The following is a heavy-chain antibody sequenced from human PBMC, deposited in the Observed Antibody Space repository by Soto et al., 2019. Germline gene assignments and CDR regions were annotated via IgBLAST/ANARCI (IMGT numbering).Heavy chain of an antibody. Sequence: SVKVSCKASGGTFSSYAISWVRQAPGQGLEWMGGIIPIFGTANYAQKFQGRVTITADKSTSTAYMELSSLRSEDTAVYYCASKGAHSSSPTGENYYYGMDVWGQGTTVTVSS. CDR3: ASKGAHSSSPTGENYYYGMDV. CDR2: IIPIFGTA. D-gene: IGHD6-6*01. V-gene: IGHV1-69*06. J-gene: IGHJ6*02. CDR1: GGTFSSYA.